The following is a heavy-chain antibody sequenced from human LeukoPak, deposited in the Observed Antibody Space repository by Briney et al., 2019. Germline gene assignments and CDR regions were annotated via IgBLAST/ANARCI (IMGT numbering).Heavy chain of an antibody. J-gene: IGHJ4*02. CDR1: GGSISSGGYY. V-gene: IGHV4-31*03. D-gene: IGHD1-1*01. CDR2: IYYSGST. Sequence: SQTLSLTCTVSGGSISSGGYYWSWIRLHPGKGLEWIGYIYYSGSTYYNPSLKSRVTISVDTSKNQFSLKLSSVTAADTAVYYCARDLGDGIDYWGQGTLVTVSS. CDR3: ARDLGDGIDY.